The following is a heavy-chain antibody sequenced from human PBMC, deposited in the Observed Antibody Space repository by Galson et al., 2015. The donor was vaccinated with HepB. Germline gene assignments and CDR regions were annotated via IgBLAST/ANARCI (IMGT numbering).Heavy chain of an antibody. Sequence: SLRLSCAASGFTFSSYAMHWVRQAPGKGLEWVAVISYDGSNKYYADSVKGRFTISRDNSKNTLYLQMNSLRAEDTAVYYCARLEVPAARGVDYWGQGTLVTVSS. CDR1: GFTFSSYA. CDR3: ARLEVPAARGVDY. J-gene: IGHJ4*02. V-gene: IGHV3-30-3*01. D-gene: IGHD2-2*01. CDR2: ISYDGSNK.